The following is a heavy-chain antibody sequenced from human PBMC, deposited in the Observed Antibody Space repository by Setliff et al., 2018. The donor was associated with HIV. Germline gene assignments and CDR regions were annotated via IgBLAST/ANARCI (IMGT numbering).Heavy chain of an antibody. CDR3: AREGIERYQYYNFWSGYYTPDY. V-gene: IGHV1-18*01. CDR1: GYTFTSYG. CDR2: ISAYNGNT. J-gene: IGHJ4*02. Sequence: ASVKVSCKASGYTFTSYGIGWVRQAPGQGLEWMGWISAYNGNTNYAQKLQGRVTMTTDTSTSTAYMELRSLSSDDTAVYYCAREGIERYQYYNFWSGYYTPDYWGQGTLVTVSS. D-gene: IGHD3-3*01.